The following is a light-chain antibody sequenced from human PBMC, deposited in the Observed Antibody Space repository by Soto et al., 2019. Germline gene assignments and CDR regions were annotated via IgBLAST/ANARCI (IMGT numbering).Light chain of an antibody. Sequence: QSVLTQPASVSGSPGQSITISCTGTSSDVGRYNYVSWYQQHPGKAPKLMIYEVSNRPSRVSDRFSGSKSGNTASLTISGLQGEDEADYYCSSYTTSSALVFGTGTQLTVL. J-gene: IGLJ1*01. CDR1: SSDVGRYNY. CDR3: SSYTTSSALV. CDR2: EVS. V-gene: IGLV2-14*01.